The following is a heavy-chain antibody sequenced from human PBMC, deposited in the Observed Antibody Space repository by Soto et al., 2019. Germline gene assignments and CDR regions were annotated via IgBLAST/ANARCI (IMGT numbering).Heavy chain of an antibody. D-gene: IGHD4-4*01. CDR2: IIPMFGTA. V-gene: IGHV1-69*13. CDR3: ARGATVTREYFYGMDV. J-gene: IGHJ6*02. CDR1: GGSFSNYA. Sequence: SVKGSCKTSGGSFSNYAISWVRQAPGQGLEWMGAIIPMFGTANYAQMFQGRVTITADESTNTAYMEVSSLRSEDSAVYYCARGATVTREYFYGMDVWGQGTTVTVSS.